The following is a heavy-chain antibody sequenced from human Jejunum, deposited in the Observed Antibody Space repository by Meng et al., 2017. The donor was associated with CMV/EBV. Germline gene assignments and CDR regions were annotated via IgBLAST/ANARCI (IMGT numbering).Heavy chain of an antibody. CDR1: LNLSTKG. CDR2: IGKSWSFI. CDR3: GGEPLAARPLAVEE. J-gene: IGHJ4*01. D-gene: IGHD6-6*01. Sequence: LNLSTKGLRRVRQAPGRRLEWVSSIGKSWSFIESADSVKGRFTISRDNSNNTLYLQMSSLRPEDTAVYYCGGEPLAARPLAVEEWGQGTLVTVSS. V-gene: IGHV3-21*01.